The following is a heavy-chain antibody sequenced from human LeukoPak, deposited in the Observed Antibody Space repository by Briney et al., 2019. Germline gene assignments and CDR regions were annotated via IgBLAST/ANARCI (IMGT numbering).Heavy chain of an antibody. J-gene: IGHJ4*02. CDR3: AHSSGYAYGLDY. D-gene: IGHD5-18*01. CDR2: LNGDGSST. CDR1: GFTFNNFW. V-gene: IGHV3-74*01. Sequence: GGSLRLSCAVSGFTFNNFWMHWVRQVPGKGLEWVSRLNGDGSSTYYADSVKGRFTISRDNAKNTLYLQMNSLRAEDTAIYYCAHSSGYAYGLDYWGQGALVTVSS.